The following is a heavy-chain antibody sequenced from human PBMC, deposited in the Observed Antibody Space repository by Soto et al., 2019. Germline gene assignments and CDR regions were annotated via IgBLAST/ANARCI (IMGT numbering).Heavy chain of an antibody. J-gene: IGHJ6*02. CDR2: IYSGGST. Sequence: GGSLRLSCAASGFTVSSNYMSWVRQAPGKGLEWVSVIYSGGSTYYADSVKGRFTISRHNSKNTLYLQMNSLRAEDTAVYYCATDSSGPYYYYYGMDVWGQGTTVTVSS. D-gene: IGHD3-22*01. CDR1: GFTVSSNY. CDR3: ATDSSGPYYYYYGMDV. V-gene: IGHV3-53*04.